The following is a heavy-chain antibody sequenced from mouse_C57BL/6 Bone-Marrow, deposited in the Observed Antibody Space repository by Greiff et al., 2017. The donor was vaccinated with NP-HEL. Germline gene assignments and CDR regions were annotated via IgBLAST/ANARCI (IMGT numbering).Heavy chain of an antibody. CDR2: IYPGSGNT. J-gene: IGHJ4*01. V-gene: IGHV1-76*01. CDR3: ARGIYYGYLLLAMDY. D-gene: IGHD2-2*01. Sequence: VQLQESGAELVRPGASVKLSCKASGYTFTDYYINWVKQRPGQGLEWIARIYPGSGNTYYNEKFKGKATLTAEKSSSTAYMQLSSLTSEDSAVYFCARGIYYGYLLLAMDYWGQGTSVTVSS. CDR1: GYTFTDYY.